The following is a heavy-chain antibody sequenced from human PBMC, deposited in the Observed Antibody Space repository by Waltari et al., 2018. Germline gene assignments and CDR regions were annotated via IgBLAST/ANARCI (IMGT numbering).Heavy chain of an antibody. D-gene: IGHD3-10*01. J-gene: IGHJ4*02. CDR2: TIPIFGPA. Sequence: QVQLVQSGAEVKKPGSSVKVSCKASGGTFSSYAISWVRQAPGQGLEWMGGTIPIFGPATYAQKFQGRVTITADDSTSTAYMELSSLRSEDTAVYYCARDPYGSGSYTPGYWGQGTLVTVSS. CDR3: ARDPYGSGSYTPGY. V-gene: IGHV1-69*13. CDR1: GGTFSSYA.